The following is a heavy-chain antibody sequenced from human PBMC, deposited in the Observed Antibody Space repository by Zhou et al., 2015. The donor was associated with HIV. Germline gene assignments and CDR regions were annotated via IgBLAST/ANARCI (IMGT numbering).Heavy chain of an antibody. V-gene: IGHV1-69*12. Sequence: QVQLVQSGAEVKKPGSSVKVSCKASGGTFSSYAISWVRQAPGQGLEWMGGIIPIFGTANYAQKFQGRVTITADESTSTAYMELSSLRSEDTAVYYCARVNLRYCSGGSCYLDYWGQGTLVTVSS. J-gene: IGHJ4*02. CDR3: ARVNLRYCSGGSCYLDY. CDR2: IIPIFGTA. D-gene: IGHD2-15*01. CDR1: GGTFSSYA.